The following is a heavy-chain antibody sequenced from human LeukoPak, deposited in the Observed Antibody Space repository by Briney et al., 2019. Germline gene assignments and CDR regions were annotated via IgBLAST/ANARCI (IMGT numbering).Heavy chain of an antibody. CDR1: GFTFTAYG. D-gene: IGHD6-13*01. J-gene: IGHJ4*02. Sequence: GGSLRLSCAASGFTFTAYGLHWVRQAPGKGLEWVAAIASNGGSEYYADSVKGRFTISRDNSKNTLFLQMNSLRPDDTAVYYCAKRGHYSINWYHYFDYWGQGTLVTVSS. V-gene: IGHV3-30*18. CDR3: AKRGHYSINWYHYFDY. CDR2: IASNGGSE.